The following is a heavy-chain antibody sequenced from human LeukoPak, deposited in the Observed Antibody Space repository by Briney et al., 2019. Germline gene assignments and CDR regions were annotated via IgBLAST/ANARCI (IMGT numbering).Heavy chain of an antibody. CDR3: ARHFLGRAAELVDY. D-gene: IGHD6-13*01. J-gene: IGHJ4*02. CDR2: IYYSGST. V-gene: IGHV4-59*08. Sequence: PSETLSLTCTVSGGSISSYYWSWIRQPPGKGLEWIGYIYYSGSTNYNPSLKSRVTISVDTSKNQFSLKLSSVTAADTAVYYCARHFLGRAAELVDYWGQGTLVTVSS. CDR1: GGSISSYY.